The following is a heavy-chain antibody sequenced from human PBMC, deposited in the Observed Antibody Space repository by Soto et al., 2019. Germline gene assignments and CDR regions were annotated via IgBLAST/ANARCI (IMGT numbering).Heavy chain of an antibody. CDR2: TIPAFGTA. D-gene: IGHD1-1*01. V-gene: IGHV1-69*01. CDR3: WRHDKPAWPPLAS. Sequence: QVHLVQSGAEVKSPGSAVKVSCKVSGAGDTFSNYGLNWMRQAPGQGLEWMGGTIPAFGTANYAQKFQGRFTTPADPPTTPPYMDLRSLGPDTTALYFGWRHDKPAWPPLASWGQEALVSVSS. CDR1: GAGDTFSNYG. J-gene: IGHJ4*02.